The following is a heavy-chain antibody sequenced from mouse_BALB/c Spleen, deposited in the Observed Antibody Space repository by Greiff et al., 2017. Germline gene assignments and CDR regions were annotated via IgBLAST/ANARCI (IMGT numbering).Heavy chain of an antibody. D-gene: IGHD1-2*01. CDR3: TRWGTTAYYYAMDY. CDR2: IYPGNSDT. CDR1: GYSFTSYW. V-gene: IGHV1-5*01. Sequence: VQLQQSGTVLARPGASVKMSCKASGYSFTSYWMHWVKQRPGQGLEWIGAIYPGNSDTSYNQKFKGKAKLTAVTSASTAYMELSSLTNEDSAVYYCTRWGTTAYYYAMDYWGQGTSVTVSS. J-gene: IGHJ4*01.